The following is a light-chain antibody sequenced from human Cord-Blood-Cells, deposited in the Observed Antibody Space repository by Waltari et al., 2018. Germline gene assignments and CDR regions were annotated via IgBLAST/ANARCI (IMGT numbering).Light chain of an antibody. CDR2: EGS. Sequence: QSALPQPASVSGSPGQSITISCTGTRSDVGSSNLVSWYQQHPGKAPNLMIYEGSKRPSGVSKRFSGSKSGNTASLTISGLQAEDEADYYCCSYAGSSTVVFGGGTKLTVL. J-gene: IGLJ2*01. CDR1: RSDVGSSNL. CDR3: CSYAGSSTVV. V-gene: IGLV2-23*01.